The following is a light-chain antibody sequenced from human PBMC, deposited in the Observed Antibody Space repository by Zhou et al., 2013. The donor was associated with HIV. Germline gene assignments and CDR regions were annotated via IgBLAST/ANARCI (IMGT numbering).Light chain of an antibody. Sequence: AIQLTQSPSSLSASVGDRVNITCRASQGISSDLAWYQQRPGRAPKFLIYDASTLHSGVPSRFSGSGSGTDFTLTISSLQPEDFATYYCQQANSFPLTFGGGTRVEIK. CDR1: QGISSD. V-gene: IGKV1-13*02. CDR2: DAS. J-gene: IGKJ4*01. CDR3: QQANSFPLT.